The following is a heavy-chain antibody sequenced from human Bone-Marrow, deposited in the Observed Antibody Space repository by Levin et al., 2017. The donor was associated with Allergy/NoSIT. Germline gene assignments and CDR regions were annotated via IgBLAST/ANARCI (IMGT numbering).Heavy chain of an antibody. V-gene: IGHV3-74*01. J-gene: IGHJ2*01. CDR1: GFTFSSYW. CDR2: INGDGSRT. CDR3: ARVNCNGVCSARDWYFDL. D-gene: IGHD2-8*01. Sequence: QPGGSLRLSCAASGFTFSSYWMHWVRQVPGKGLVWVSRINGDGSRTSQADSVKGRFTVSRDNVENTVYLQMSSLRTEDTAVYYCARVNCNGVCSARDWYFDLWGRGTLVTIS.